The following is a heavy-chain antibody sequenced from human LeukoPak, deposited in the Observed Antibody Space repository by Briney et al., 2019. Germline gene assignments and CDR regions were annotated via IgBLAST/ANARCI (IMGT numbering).Heavy chain of an antibody. CDR2: INPSGGST. J-gene: IGHJ5*02. Sequence: ASVKVSCKASGYTFTNYGISWVRQAPGQGLEWMGIINPSGGSTSYAQKFQGRVTMTRDTSTSTVYMELSSLRSEDTAVYYCARRLWAYCGGDCYAQFFDPWGQGTLVTVSS. V-gene: IGHV1-46*01. D-gene: IGHD2-21*02. CDR3: ARRLWAYCGGDCYAQFFDP. CDR1: GYTFTNYG.